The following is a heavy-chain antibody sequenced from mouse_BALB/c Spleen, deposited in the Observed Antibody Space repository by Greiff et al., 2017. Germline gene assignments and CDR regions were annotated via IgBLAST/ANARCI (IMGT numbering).Heavy chain of an antibody. CDR1: GYAFTNYL. Sequence: VKLQASGAELVRPGTSVKVSCKASGYAFTNYLIEWVKQRPGQGLEWIGVINPGSGGTNYNEKFKGKAKLTAVTSASTAYMELSSLTNEDSAVYYCTKGHYGYGGFAYWGQGTLVTVSA. D-gene: IGHD2-2*01. CDR2: INPGSGGT. CDR3: TKGHYGYGGFAY. V-gene: IGHV1-54*01. J-gene: IGHJ3*01.